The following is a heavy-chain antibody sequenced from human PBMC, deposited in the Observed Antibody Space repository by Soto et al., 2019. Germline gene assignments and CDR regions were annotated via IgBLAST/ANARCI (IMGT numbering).Heavy chain of an antibody. CDR1: GVSIINYY. CDR3: ARDQGIAVAGTPFTNYYYGMDV. CDR2: IYYSGST. V-gene: IGHV4-59*01. Sequence: SETLSLTYTVTGVSIINYYCICLLQPPGKGLEWIGYIYYSGSTNYNPSLKSRVTISVDTSKNQFSLKLSSVTAADTAVYYCARDQGIAVAGTPFTNYYYGMDVWGQGTTVTVSS. D-gene: IGHD6-19*01. J-gene: IGHJ6*02.